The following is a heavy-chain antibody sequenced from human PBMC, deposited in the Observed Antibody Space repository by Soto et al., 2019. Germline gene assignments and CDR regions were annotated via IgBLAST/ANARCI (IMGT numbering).Heavy chain of an antibody. Sequence: DVQLVESGGGLVQPGGSLRLSCAASGISVISNYMTWVRQAPGKGLEWVSVIYSGGAAFYADSVKGRFTVSRDKSRNTLCLQMNSLRVEDTAVYYCARDSPGGDGDYYFDCWGQGTLVTVSS. D-gene: IGHD4-17*01. CDR1: GISVISNY. CDR2: IYSGGAA. CDR3: ARDSPGGDGDYYFDC. V-gene: IGHV3-66*01. J-gene: IGHJ4*02.